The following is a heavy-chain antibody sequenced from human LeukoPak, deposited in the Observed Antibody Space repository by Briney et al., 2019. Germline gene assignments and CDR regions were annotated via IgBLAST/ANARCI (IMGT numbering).Heavy chain of an antibody. V-gene: IGHV1-2*02. CDR2: INPNSGGT. Sequence: ASVMVSCTASGYTFTVYHMHWVRQAPGQGLEWMGWINPNSGGTNYAQKFQGRVTLSRDTSISTAYVELSRLRSDDTALYYCARKYYYDSSGYSRWGQGTLVTVSS. CDR3: ARKYYYDSSGYSR. D-gene: IGHD3-22*01. CDR1: GYTFTVYH. J-gene: IGHJ4*02.